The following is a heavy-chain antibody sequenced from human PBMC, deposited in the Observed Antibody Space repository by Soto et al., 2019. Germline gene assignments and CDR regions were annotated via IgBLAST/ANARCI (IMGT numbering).Heavy chain of an antibody. D-gene: IGHD3-3*01. CDR3: ARGLTISGVVTGFDY. CDR1: DRSISKGGNY. J-gene: IGHJ4*02. Sequence: TLSLACTVSDRSISKGGNYWSCIRQHPGKCLELIGYISYTGSTYYNPSLKSRVTMSVDTSKNQFSLKLSSVTAADTAVYYCARGLTISGVVTGFDYWGQGTLVIVSS. CDR2: ISYTGST. V-gene: IGHV4-31*03.